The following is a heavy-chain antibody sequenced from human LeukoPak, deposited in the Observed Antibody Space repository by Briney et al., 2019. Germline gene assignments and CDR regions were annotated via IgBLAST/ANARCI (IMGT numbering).Heavy chain of an antibody. D-gene: IGHD3-16*01. CDR1: GFSLSTSGVG. CDR3: ARLGGNWFDP. CDR2: IDWDDNK. Sequence: ESGPTLVKPTQTLTLTCTFSGFSLSTSGVGVGWIRQPPGKALEWLARIDWDDNKYYSTSLKTRLTISKDTSKNQVVLTMTNMDPVDTATYFCARLGGNWFDPWGQGTLVTVSS. V-gene: IGHV2-70*11. J-gene: IGHJ5*02.